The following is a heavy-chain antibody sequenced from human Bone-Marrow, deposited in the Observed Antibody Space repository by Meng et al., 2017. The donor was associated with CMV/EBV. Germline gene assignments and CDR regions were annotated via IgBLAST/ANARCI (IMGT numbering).Heavy chain of an antibody. Sequence: SCSASGFTFSSYAMHWVRQAPGKGLEYVSAISSNGGNTFYAKSVKGRFTISRDNSKNTLFLQMGSLRADDMAMYYCSRGRDGYNFDYWGQGTLVTVSS. V-gene: IGHV3-64*01. D-gene: IGHD5-24*01. CDR2: ISSNGGNT. CDR1: GFTFSSYA. J-gene: IGHJ4*02. CDR3: SRGRDGYNFDY.